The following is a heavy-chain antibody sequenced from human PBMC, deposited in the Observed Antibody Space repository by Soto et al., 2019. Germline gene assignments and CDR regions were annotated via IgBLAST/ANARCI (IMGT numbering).Heavy chain of an antibody. CDR1: GGSFSGYY. CDR2: INHSGST. D-gene: IGHD3-22*01. J-gene: IGHJ3*02. CDR3: ARVYYDSSGYYYVRPNAFDI. V-gene: IGHV4-34*01. Sequence: SETLSLTCAVYGGSFSGYYWSWIRQPPGKGLEWIGEINHSGSTNYNPSLKSRVTISVDTSKNQFSLKLSSVTAADTAVYYCARVYYDSSGYYYVRPNAFDIWGQGTMVTVSS.